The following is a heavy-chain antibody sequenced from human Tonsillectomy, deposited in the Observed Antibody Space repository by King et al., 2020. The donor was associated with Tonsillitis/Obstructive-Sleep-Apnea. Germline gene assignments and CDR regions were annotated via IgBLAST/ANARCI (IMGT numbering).Heavy chain of an antibody. J-gene: IGHJ6*03. CDR1: GFSLSTSGVG. Sequence: QVTLKESGPTLVKPTQTLTLTCTFSGFSLSTSGVGVGWIRQPPGKALEWLALIYWDDDKRYSPSLKSRLTITKDTSKNQVVLTMTNMDPVDTATYYCTHSARIWFGDPKNHYYYYMDVWGKGTTVTVSS. V-gene: IGHV2-5*02. CDR2: IYWDDDK. D-gene: IGHD3-10*01. CDR3: THSARIWFGDPKNHYYYYMDV.